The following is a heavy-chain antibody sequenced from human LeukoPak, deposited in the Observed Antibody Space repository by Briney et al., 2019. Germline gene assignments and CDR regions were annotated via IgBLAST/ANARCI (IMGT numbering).Heavy chain of an antibody. Sequence: KPSESLSLTCTVSGGSISSYYWSWIRQPPGKGLEWIGYIYYSGSTNYNPSLKSRVTISVDTSKNQFSLKLSSVTAADTAVYYCARDRQWELLGPGVFDYWGQGTLVTVSS. CDR1: GGSISSYY. J-gene: IGHJ4*02. D-gene: IGHD1-26*01. V-gene: IGHV4-59*01. CDR2: IYYSGST. CDR3: ARDRQWELLGPGVFDY.